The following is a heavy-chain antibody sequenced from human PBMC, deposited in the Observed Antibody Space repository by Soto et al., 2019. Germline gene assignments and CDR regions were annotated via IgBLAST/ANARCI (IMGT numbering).Heavy chain of an antibody. Sequence: PSETLSLTCTVSGDSITSGGYYWSWIRQHPGKGLEWIGYIYYSGSTDYNPSLKGRITISLDTSKNQFSLKLSSVTAADTAVYYCARDLATGNYYYYGMDVWGQGTTVTVSS. D-gene: IGHD3-9*01. CDR1: GDSITSGGYY. CDR3: ARDLATGNYYYYGMDV. CDR2: IYYSGST. J-gene: IGHJ6*02. V-gene: IGHV4-31*03.